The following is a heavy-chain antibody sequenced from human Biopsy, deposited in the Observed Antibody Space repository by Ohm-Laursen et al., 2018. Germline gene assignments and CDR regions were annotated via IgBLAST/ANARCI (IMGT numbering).Heavy chain of an antibody. D-gene: IGHD2-2*01. V-gene: IGHV1-2*02. CDR2: INPKSGDT. Sequence: SVKVSCKPSGYTFTAFSVHWLRQAPGQGLEWMGWINPKSGDTDYPQNFQGRVSMTRDKSISTAYMDLSRLRSDDTAVYYCARGRRHCSGTCSRWYFDLWGRGTLVTVSS. J-gene: IGHJ2*01. CDR1: GYTFTAFS. CDR3: ARGRRHCSGTCSRWYFDL.